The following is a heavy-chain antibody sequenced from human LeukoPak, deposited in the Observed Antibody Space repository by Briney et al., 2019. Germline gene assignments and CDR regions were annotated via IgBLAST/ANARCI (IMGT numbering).Heavy chain of an antibody. CDR1: GGSINSDNYY. D-gene: IGHD5-24*01. V-gene: IGHV4-39*07. J-gene: IGHJ6*02. CDR3: ARSVEMAPHTYKYGMDV. Sequence: PSETLSLTCTVSGGSINSDNYYWGWIRQPPGKGLEWIGSIYYSGGTYYNPSLKSRVIISVDRSKNQFSLKLSSVTAADTAVYYCARSVEMAPHTYKYGMDVWGQGTTVTVSS. CDR2: IYYSGGT.